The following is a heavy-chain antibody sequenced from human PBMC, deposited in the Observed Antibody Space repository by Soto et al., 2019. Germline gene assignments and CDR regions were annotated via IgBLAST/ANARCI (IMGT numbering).Heavy chain of an antibody. CDR1: GFNFSSYE. CDR2: ISPSGSTM. CDR3: ARSYHDFWSGYSRDY. Sequence: PGGSLRLSCAAAGFNFSSYEINWVRQAPGKGLEWVSYISPSGSTMYYADSVKGRFTVSRDKTKNSLYLQMNRLRAEDTAVYYCARSYHDFWSGYSRDYWGQGTLVTASS. J-gene: IGHJ4*02. V-gene: IGHV3-48*03. D-gene: IGHD3-3*01.